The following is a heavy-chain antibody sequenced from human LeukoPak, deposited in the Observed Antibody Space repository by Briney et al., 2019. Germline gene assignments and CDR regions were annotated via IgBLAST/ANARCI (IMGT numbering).Heavy chain of an antibody. J-gene: IGHJ5*02. V-gene: IGHV5-51*01. CDR3: ARLEGINFCTSGVCPGGWFDP. Sequence: GESLKISCKGSGYSFTSYWIGWVRQMPGKGLEWMGIIYPGDSDTRYSPSFQGQVTISADKSISTAYLQWSSLKASDTAMYYCARLEGINFCTSGVCPGGWFDPWGQGTLVTVSS. D-gene: IGHD2-8*01. CDR1: GYSFTSYW. CDR2: IYPGDSDT.